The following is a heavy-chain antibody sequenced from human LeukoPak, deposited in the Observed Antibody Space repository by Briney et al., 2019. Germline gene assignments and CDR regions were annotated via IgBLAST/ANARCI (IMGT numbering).Heavy chain of an antibody. CDR3: TTDWVTLWDLLNRFNY. D-gene: IGHD1-26*01. Sequence: ASVKVSCKVSGYTLTELSIHWVRQAPGKGLEWMGGFDPEDGETIYAQKFQGRVTMTEDTSTDTAYMELSSLRSEDTAVYYCTTDWVTLWDLLNRFNYWGQGTLVTVSS. CDR2: FDPEDGET. J-gene: IGHJ4*02. V-gene: IGHV1-24*01. CDR1: GYTLTELS.